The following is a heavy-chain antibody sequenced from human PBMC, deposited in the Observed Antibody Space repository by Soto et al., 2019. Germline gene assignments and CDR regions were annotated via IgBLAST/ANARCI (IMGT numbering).Heavy chain of an antibody. CDR1: GFTFSSYG. J-gene: IGHJ5*02. CDR3: ARDYRVGEYNWFDP. V-gene: IGHV3-33*01. CDR2: IWYDGSNK. Sequence: GGSLRLSCAASGFTFSSYGMHWVRQAPGKGLEWVAVIWYDGSNKYHADSVKGRFTISRDNSKNTLYLQMNSLRAEDTAVYYCARDYRVGEYNWFDPWGQGPLVTAPQ. D-gene: IGHD3-10*01.